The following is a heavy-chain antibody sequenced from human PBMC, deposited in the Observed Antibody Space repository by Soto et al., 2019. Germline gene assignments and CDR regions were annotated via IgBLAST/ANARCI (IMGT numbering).Heavy chain of an antibody. CDR3: AREYCSSTSCLNWFDP. D-gene: IGHD2-2*01. V-gene: IGHV3-48*01. J-gene: IGHJ5*02. CDR2: ISSSSSTI. CDR1: GFTFSSYS. Sequence: GGSLRFSCAASGFTFSSYSMNWVRQAPGKGLEWVSYISSSSSTIYYADSVKGRFTISRDNAKNSLYLQMNSLRAEDTAVYYCAREYCSSTSCLNWFDPWGQGTLVTVS.